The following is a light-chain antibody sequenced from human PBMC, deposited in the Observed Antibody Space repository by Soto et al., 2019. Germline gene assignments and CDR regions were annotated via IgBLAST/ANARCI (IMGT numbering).Light chain of an antibody. V-gene: IGKV1-33*01. Sequence: DIQMTQSPSSLSASVGDRVTITCQASQDISNYLNWYQQKPGKAPKLLIYDASNLETGVPSRFSGSGSGTDFTFTISSLQPEAIATYYCQQYDNRLFCGGTKVEIK. CDR1: QDISNY. CDR3: QQYDNRL. J-gene: IGKJ4*01. CDR2: DAS.